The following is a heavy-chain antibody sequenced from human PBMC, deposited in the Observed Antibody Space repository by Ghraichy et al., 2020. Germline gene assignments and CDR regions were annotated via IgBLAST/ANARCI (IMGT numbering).Heavy chain of an antibody. CDR1: GFTFSSYW. V-gene: IGHV3-74*01. CDR2: INEHGSTI. D-gene: IGHD1-26*01. Sequence: ETLSHTCAASGFTFSSYWMHWVRQAPGKGLAWVSRINEHGSTITYADSVKGRFTISRDNAKNTLYLQMNSLRAEDTAMYYCARVSVGAAIVVFDYWGQGTLVTVSS. CDR3: ARVSVGAAIVVFDY. J-gene: IGHJ4*02.